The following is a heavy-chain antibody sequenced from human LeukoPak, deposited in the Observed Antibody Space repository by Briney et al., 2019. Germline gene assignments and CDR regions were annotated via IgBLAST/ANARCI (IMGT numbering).Heavy chain of an antibody. CDR1: GFTFSSYG. CDR2: KWYDGSNK. V-gene: IGHV3-33*01. Sequence: GGSLRLSCAASGFTFSSYGMHWARQAPGKGLEWLADKWYDGSNKYYAGSVKGRFTISRDNSKNTLYLQMNSLRAEDTAVYYCARAIHFGGYFDYWGQGTLVTVSS. D-gene: IGHD3-10*01. CDR3: ARAIHFGGYFDY. J-gene: IGHJ4*02.